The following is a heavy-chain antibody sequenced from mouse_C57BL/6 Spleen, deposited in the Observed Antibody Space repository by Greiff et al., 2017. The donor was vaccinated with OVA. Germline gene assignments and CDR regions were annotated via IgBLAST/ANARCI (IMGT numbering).Heavy chain of an antibody. CDR2: IDPSDSYT. J-gene: IGHJ2*01. CDR3: ARGTMITKAFDY. CDR1: GYTFTSSW. V-gene: IGHV1-59*01. Sequence: VQLQQPGAELVRPGTSVKLSCKASGYTFTSSWMHWVKQRPGQGLEWIGVIDPSDSYTNYNQKFKGKATLTVDTSSSTAYMQLSRLTSEDSAVYYCARGTMITKAFDYWGQGTTLTVSS. D-gene: IGHD2-4*01.